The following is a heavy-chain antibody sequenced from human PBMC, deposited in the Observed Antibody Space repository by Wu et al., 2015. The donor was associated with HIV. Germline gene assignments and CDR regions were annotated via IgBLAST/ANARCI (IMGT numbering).Heavy chain of an antibody. CDR1: GYTFTSYG. CDR3: ARAGNAVGALGDAFDI. CDR2: INAYNGNT. J-gene: IGHJ3*02. Sequence: QVQLVQSGAEVKKPGASVKVSCKASGYTFTSYGISWVRQAPGQGLQWMGWINAYNGNTKYAQKFQGRVTMTTDTSTSTAYMELRSLRSDDTAVYYCARAGNAVGALGDAFDIWAKGQWSPSLQ. V-gene: IGHV1-18*01. D-gene: IGHD1-26*01.